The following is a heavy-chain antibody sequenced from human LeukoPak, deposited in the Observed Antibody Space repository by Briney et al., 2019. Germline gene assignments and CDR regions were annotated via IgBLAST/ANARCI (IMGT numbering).Heavy chain of an antibody. D-gene: IGHD3-22*01. CDR3: ARASYSYDISGWVPFDY. CDR2: IYFSGST. Sequence: SETLSLTCTVSGGSITSSSYYWGWIRQPPGKGLEWIGSIYFSGSTYHNPSLKSRVTISVDTSKNQLSLKLSSVTAADTAVYYCARASYSYDISGWVPFDYWGQGTLVTVSS. V-gene: IGHV4-39*07. J-gene: IGHJ4*02. CDR1: GGSITSSSYY.